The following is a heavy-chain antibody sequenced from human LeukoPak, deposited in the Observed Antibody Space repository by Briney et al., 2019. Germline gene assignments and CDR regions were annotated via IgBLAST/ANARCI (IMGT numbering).Heavy chain of an antibody. CDR3: AKRNIAVAGTLY. D-gene: IGHD6-19*01. CDR2: IWYDGSNK. Sequence: GGSLRLSCAASGFTFSSYGMHWVRQAPGKGLEWVAVIWYDGSNKYYADSVKGRFTISRDNSKNTLYLQMNSLRAEDTAVYYCAKRNIAVAGTLYWGQGTLVTVSS. CDR1: GFTFSSYG. V-gene: IGHV3-33*06. J-gene: IGHJ4*02.